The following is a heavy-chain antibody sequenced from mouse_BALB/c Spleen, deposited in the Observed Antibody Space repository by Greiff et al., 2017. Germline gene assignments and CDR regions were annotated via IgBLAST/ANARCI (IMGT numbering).Heavy chain of an antibody. CDR3: ANRRCAY. CDR1: GFSLTSYG. V-gene: IGHV2-2*02. CDR2: IWSGGST. J-gene: IGHJ3*01. Sequence: VMLVESGPGLVQPSQSLSITCTASGFSLTSYGVHWVRQSPGQGLEWLGVIWSGGSTDYNAAFISRLSISKDNSKSQVFFKMNSLQANDTAIYYCANRRCAYWGQGTLVTVSA. D-gene: IGHD2-14*01.